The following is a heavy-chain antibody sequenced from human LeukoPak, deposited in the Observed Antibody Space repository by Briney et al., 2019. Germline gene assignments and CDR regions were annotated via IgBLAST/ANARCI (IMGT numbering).Heavy chain of an antibody. V-gene: IGHV3-7*01. J-gene: IGHJ3*02. CDR3: ASGDCTTTSCYDDGFDI. D-gene: IGHD2-2*01. CDR2: IKQDGSEK. Sequence: PGGSLRLSCAASGFTFSSSWMSWVRQAPGKGLEWVANIKQDGSEKYYVASVKGRFTISRDNAKNSLYLQMNSLRAEDTAVYYCASGDCTTTSCYDDGFDIWGQGTMVTVSS. CDR1: GFTFSSSW.